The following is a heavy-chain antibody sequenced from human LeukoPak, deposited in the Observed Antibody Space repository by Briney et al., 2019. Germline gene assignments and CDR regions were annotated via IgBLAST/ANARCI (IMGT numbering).Heavy chain of an antibody. CDR1: GFTFSEYG. CDR2: ITTSGTSK. J-gene: IGHJ4*02. CDR3: VFSGGSGNFTQPHLDY. V-gene: IGHV3-11*01. Sequence: PGGSLRLACAASGFTFSEYGMNWIRQAPGKGLERVSFITTSGTSKFYADSLRGRFTIARDNAKSSLYLYMNNLRVEDTGVYYCVFSGGSGNFTQPHLDYWGLGALVTVPT. D-gene: IGHD3-10*01.